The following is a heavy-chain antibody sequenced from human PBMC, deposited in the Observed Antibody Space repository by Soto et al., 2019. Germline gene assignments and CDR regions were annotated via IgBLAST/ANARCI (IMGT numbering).Heavy chain of an antibody. Sequence: QMQLVQSGPEVKKPGTSVKVSCKASGFTFTSSAVQWVRQARGQRLEWIGWIVVGSGNTNYAQKFKERVTITRDMSRSTAYMELSSLRSEDTAVYYCAAVGGHYYDSSGYYFDYWGQGTLVTVSS. V-gene: IGHV1-58*01. CDR2: IVVGSGNT. D-gene: IGHD3-22*01. CDR3: AAVGGHYYDSSGYYFDY. J-gene: IGHJ4*02. CDR1: GFTFTSSA.